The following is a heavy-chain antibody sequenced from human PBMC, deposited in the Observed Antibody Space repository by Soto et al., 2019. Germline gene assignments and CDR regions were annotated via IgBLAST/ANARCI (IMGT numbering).Heavy chain of an antibody. CDR2: ISGSGGST. J-gene: IGHJ6*03. V-gene: IGHV3-23*01. Sequence: GGPLRLSCAAAGFTFSSYAMSWVRQAPGKGLEWVSAISGSGGSTYYADSVKGRFTTSRDNSKNTLYLQMNSLRAEDTAVYYCAKDRNSLSGYGIFYYSSYMDVGGKGTTVTVSS. CDR1: GFTFSSYA. CDR3: AKDRNSLSGYGIFYYSSYMDV. D-gene: IGHD5-12*01.